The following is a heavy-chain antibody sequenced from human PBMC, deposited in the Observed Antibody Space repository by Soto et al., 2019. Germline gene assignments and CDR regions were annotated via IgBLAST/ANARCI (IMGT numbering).Heavy chain of an antibody. CDR1: GYTFTGYY. J-gene: IGHJ4*02. CDR3: ARESLLRNQRVGPLNY. CDR2: INPNSGGT. Sequence: QVQLVQSGAEVKKPGASVKVSCKASGYTFTGYYMHWVRQAPGQGLEWMGWINPNSGGTNYAQKFQGRVTMTRDTSISTAYMELSRLRSDDTAVYYCARESLLRNQRVGPLNYWGQGTLVTVSS. V-gene: IGHV1-2*02. D-gene: IGHD1-1*01.